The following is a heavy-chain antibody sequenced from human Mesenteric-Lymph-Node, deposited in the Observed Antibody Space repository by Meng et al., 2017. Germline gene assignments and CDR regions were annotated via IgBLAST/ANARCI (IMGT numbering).Heavy chain of an antibody. CDR1: GYRFTNYW. J-gene: IGHJ3*02. Sequence: GESLKISCKGSGYRFTNYWIGWVRQMPGKGLEWMGIIYTGDSDTRYSPSFQGQVTISADKSISTAYLQLSSLKASDTAMYYCARLSRNNAFDIWGQGTMVTVSS. V-gene: IGHV5-51*01. CDR2: IYTGDSDT. D-gene: IGHD1-14*01. CDR3: ARLSRNNAFDI.